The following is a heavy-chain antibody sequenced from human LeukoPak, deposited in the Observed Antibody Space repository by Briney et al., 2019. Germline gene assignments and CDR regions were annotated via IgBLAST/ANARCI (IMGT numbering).Heavy chain of an antibody. CDR3: ARWGMGYYFDY. J-gene: IGHJ4*02. Sequence: SQTLSLTCTVSGGSISSGGYYWSWIRQHPGKGLEWIGYIYYSGSTYYNPSLKSRVTIPVDTSKNQFSLKLSSVTAADTAVYYCARWGMGYYFDYWGQGTLVTVSS. D-gene: IGHD3-16*01. CDR1: GGSISSGGYY. CDR2: IYYSGST. V-gene: IGHV4-31*03.